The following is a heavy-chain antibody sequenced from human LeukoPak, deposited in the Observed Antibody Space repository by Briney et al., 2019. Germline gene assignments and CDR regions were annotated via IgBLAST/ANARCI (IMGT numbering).Heavy chain of an antibody. CDR1: GFTFSSYT. D-gene: IGHD2-2*01. CDR2: ISSSSSYI. V-gene: IGHV3-21*01. CDR3: NVGVPATMRDFDY. Sequence: GGSLRLSCAASGFTFSSYTINWVRQAPGKGLEWVSSISSSSSYIYYADSVKGRFTISRDNAKNSLYLQMNSLRAEDTAVYYCNVGVPATMRDFDYWGQGALVTVSS. J-gene: IGHJ4*02.